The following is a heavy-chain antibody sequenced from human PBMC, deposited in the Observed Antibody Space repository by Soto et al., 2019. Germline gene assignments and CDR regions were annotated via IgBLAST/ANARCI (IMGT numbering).Heavy chain of an antibody. CDR2: LYGGGDS. J-gene: IGHJ1*01. Sequence: GGSLRLSCAASGFTVGSSQMSWVRQAPGKGLEWLSVLYGGGDSYYADSVKGRFTTSRDNSNNVVYLEINSVRAEDTAVYYCSRGHSNGANYFESWGQGTLVTVSS. D-gene: IGHD3-9*01. V-gene: IGHV3-53*01. CDR1: GFTVGSSQ. CDR3: SRGHSNGANYFES.